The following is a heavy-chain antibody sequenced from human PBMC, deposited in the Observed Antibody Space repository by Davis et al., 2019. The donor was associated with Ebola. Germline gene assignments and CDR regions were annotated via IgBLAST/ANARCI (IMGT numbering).Heavy chain of an antibody. CDR2: IQKDGRDK. CDR1: GFTFSAYW. D-gene: IGHD5/OR15-5a*01. V-gene: IGHV3-7*01. J-gene: IGHJ4*02. Sequence: GESLKISCAASGFTFSAYWMAWVRQPPGRGLEWVANIQKDGRDKYFADSVRGRFTISRDNAMNSLYLQMDNLGAEDTAVYYCARFSRGTIESYWGQGTLVTVSS. CDR3: ARFSRGTIESY.